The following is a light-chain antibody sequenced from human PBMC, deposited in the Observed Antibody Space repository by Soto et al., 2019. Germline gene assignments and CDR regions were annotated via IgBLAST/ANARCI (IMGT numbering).Light chain of an antibody. CDR1: SSDVGAYNY. CDR3: SSYTTSSTVV. V-gene: IGLV2-14*01. J-gene: IGLJ2*01. CDR2: DVS. Sequence: QSVLTQPASVSGSPGQSITISCTGTSSDVGAYNYVSWYHQHPGEAPKLIIYDVSDRPSGVSTRLSGAKSGNTASLTISGLQAEDEADYYCSSYTTSSTVVFGGGTKLTVL.